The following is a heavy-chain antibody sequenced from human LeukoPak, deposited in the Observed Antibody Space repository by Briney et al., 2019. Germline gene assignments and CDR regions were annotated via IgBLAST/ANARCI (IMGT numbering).Heavy chain of an antibody. D-gene: IGHD3-3*01. CDR1: GYTFTGYY. CDR3: ARDGVYDFWSGYYHIFDY. Sequence: ASVKVSCKASGYTFTGYYMHWVRQAPGQGLEWMGWISAYNGNTNYAQRLQGRVTMTTDTSTSTAYMELRSLRSDDTAVYYCARDGVYDFWSGYYHIFDYWGRGTLVTVSS. V-gene: IGHV1-18*04. CDR2: ISAYNGNT. J-gene: IGHJ4*02.